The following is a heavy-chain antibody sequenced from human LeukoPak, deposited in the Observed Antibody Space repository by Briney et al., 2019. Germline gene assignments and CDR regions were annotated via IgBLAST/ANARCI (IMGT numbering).Heavy chain of an antibody. Sequence: GGSLRLSCAASGFTFDDYSMHWVRQAPGKGLEWVAGISWHSRSIGYADSVKGRFTISRDNAKNSVSLQMNSLRTEDTALYYCTKDLSSQWFTDIRHYGMNVWGQGTTVAVSS. J-gene: IGHJ6*02. CDR1: GFTFDDYS. CDR2: ISWHSRSI. D-gene: IGHD3-22*01. CDR3: TKDLSSQWFTDIRHYGMNV. V-gene: IGHV3-9*01.